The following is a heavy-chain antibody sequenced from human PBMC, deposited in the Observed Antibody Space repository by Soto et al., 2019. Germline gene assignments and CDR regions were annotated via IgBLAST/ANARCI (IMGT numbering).Heavy chain of an antibody. CDR3: TRDRGTSMITKLFDY. D-gene: IGHD3-16*01. CDR2: INPSGGGT. J-gene: IGHJ4*02. Sequence: QVQLVQSGAEVKKPGASIKVSCKASGYTFTSYYLHWVRQAPGQGLEWMGIINPSGGGTSYAQKFQSRGTMTIDSSTSTVYMELSSLITDDQAVYYCTRDRGTSMITKLFDYWGQGTLDTVTS. CDR1: GYTFTSYY. V-gene: IGHV1-46*03.